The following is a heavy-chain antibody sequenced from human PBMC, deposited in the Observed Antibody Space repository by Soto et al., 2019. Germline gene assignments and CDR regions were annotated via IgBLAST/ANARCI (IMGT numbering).Heavy chain of an antibody. CDR2: IWFDGSNK. J-gene: IGHJ4*02. Sequence: GGSLRLSCIASGFTFSSHGMHWVRQAPGKGLEWVAVIWFDGSNKYYADSVKGRFTVSRDNSKNTLYLQMNSLRAEDTAVYYCAKDLGLGYSYGYYWGQGTLVTVSS. V-gene: IGHV3-33*06. CDR3: AKDLGLGYSYGYY. D-gene: IGHD5-18*01. CDR1: GFTFSSHG.